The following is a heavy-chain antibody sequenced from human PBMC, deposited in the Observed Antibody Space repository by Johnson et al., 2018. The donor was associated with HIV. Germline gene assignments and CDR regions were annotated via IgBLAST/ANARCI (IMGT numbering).Heavy chain of an antibody. CDR3: AKDSDSYYHGSGDAFDI. J-gene: IGHJ3*02. V-gene: IGHV3-20*04. CDR1: GFTFDDYG. Sequence: VQLVESGGGVVRPGGSLRLSCAASGFTFDDYGMSWARQAPGKGLEWVSGINWNGGSTGYAASVKGRFTVSRDNNKNSLYLQMDSLRIEDTALYYCAKDSDSYYHGSGDAFDIWGQGTMVTVSS. CDR2: INWNGGST. D-gene: IGHD3-10*01.